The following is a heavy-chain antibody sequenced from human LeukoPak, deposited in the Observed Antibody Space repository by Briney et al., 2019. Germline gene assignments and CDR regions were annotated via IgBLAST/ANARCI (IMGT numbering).Heavy chain of an antibody. CDR2: ISGSGGST. J-gene: IGHJ4*02. Sequence: GSLRLSCAASGFPFSSYAMSWVRQAPGKGLEWVSAISGSGGSTYYADSVKGRFTISRDNSKNTLYLQMNSLRAEDTAVYYCAKDSAVGRWTYFDYWGQGTLVTVSS. CDR1: GFPFSSYA. D-gene: IGHD6-19*01. V-gene: IGHV3-23*01. CDR3: AKDSAVGRWTYFDY.